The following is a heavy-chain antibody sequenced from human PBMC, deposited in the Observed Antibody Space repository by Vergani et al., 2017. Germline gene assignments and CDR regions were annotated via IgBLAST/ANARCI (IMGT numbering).Heavy chain of an antibody. CDR1: GFTFTAHG. J-gene: IGHJ6*03. V-gene: IGHV3-21*01. Sequence: EVQLLESGGGSAQPGESLRLSCVASGFTFTAHGLNWVRQAPGKGLEWVSSISSSSGYIYYADSVKGRFTISRDNAKNSLYLQMNSLRAEDTAVYYCARGGGYDYYYYMDVWGKGTTVTVSS. D-gene: IGHD5-12*01. CDR2: ISSSSGYI. CDR3: ARGGGYDYYYYMDV.